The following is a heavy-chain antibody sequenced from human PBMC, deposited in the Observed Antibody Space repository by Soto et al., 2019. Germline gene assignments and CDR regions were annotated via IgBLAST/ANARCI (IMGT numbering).Heavy chain of an antibody. V-gene: IGHV1-69*01. CDR1: GDTFSDYT. Sequence: QVQLVQSGAEVTKPGSSVKVSCKASGDTFSDYTISWVRQAPGQGLEWMGGIVPIFGKPTYTQKFQGRVTITADESTTTAYMELSSLRSEYTAVYYCARGKDGSDYYFDSWGQGTLVTVSS. D-gene: IGHD3-22*01. CDR3: ARGKDGSDYYFDS. CDR2: IVPIFGKP. J-gene: IGHJ4*02.